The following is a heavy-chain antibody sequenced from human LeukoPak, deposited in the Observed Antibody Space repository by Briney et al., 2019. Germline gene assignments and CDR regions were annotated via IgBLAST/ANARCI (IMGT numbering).Heavy chain of an antibody. D-gene: IGHD3-10*01. CDR3: ARGTVTMVDY. V-gene: IGHV3-23*01. J-gene: IGHJ4*02. CDR2: ISISGDNT. Sequence: PGGSLTLSCAASGFTFSNYAMTWVRQAPGKGLEWVSSISISGDNTYYADSVKGRFTMSRDNSKNTLFLQMNSLRAGDTAVYYCARGTVTMVDYWGQGTLVTVSS. CDR1: GFTFSNYA.